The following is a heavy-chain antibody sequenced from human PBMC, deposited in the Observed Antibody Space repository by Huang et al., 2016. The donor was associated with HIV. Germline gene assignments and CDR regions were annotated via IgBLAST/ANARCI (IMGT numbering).Heavy chain of an antibody. CDR1: GGSISSSSYY. CDR2: IYYRGST. Sequence: QLQLQESGPGLVKPSETLSLTCSVSGGSISSSSYYWGWIRQPPGKGLGWIGSIYYRGSTCYNTSLKSRGTISGDTSKNQFSLRLSSVTAADTSVYYCARHMDCSSSSCLAGGHERGPFDMWGQGTMVTVSS. J-gene: IGHJ3*02. D-gene: IGHD2-2*01. V-gene: IGHV4-39*01. CDR3: ARHMDCSSSSCLAGGHERGPFDM.